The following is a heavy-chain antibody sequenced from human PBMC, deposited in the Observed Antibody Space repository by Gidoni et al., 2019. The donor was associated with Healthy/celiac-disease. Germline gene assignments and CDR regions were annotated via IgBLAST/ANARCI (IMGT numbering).Heavy chain of an antibody. CDR1: TCGYY. J-gene: IGHJ2*01. CDR3: ARQAWIHLPYWYFDL. V-gene: IGHV4-38-2*01. Sequence: TCGYYWGWIRQPPGKGLEWIGSIYHSGSTYYNPSLKSRVTISVDTSKNQFSLNLSSVTAADTAVYYCARQAWIHLPYWYFDLWGRGTLVTVSS. D-gene: IGHD5-18*01. CDR2: IYHSGST.